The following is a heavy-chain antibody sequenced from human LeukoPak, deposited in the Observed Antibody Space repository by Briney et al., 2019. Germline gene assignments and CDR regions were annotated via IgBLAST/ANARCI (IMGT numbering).Heavy chain of an antibody. Sequence: GRSLRLSCAASGFTFSTYGMHWVRQAPGKGLEWVAVISYDGSNKYYADSVKGRFTISRDNSKNTLYLQMTSLRAEDTAVYYCASHYDSSGYHYFDFRGQGTLVTVSS. V-gene: IGHV3-30*03. CDR1: GFTFSTYG. J-gene: IGHJ4*02. D-gene: IGHD3-22*01. CDR3: ASHYDSSGYHYFDF. CDR2: ISYDGSNK.